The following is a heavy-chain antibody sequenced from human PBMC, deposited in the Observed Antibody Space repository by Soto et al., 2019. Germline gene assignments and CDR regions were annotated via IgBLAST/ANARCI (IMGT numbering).Heavy chain of an antibody. V-gene: IGHV3-30-3*01. J-gene: IGHJ4*02. CDR1: GFTFSSYA. D-gene: IGHD3-22*01. CDR2: ISYDGSNK. Sequence: GGSLRLSCAASGFTFSSYAMHWVRQAPGKGLEWVAVISYDGSNKYYADSVKGRFTISRDNSKNTLYLQMNSLRAEDTAVYYCARGKVVYYYDSSGYYYPDYWGQGTLVTVSS. CDR3: ARGKVVYYYDSSGYYYPDY.